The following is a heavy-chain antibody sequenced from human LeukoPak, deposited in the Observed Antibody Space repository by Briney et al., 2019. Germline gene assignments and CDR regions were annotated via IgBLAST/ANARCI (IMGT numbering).Heavy chain of an antibody. Sequence: GGSLRLSCAASGFTFNDYWMHWVRQAPGKGLEWVSSISGRSTYIYYADSVKGRFTISRDNADNSLYLQMNSLRAEDTAVYYCVREDYGSGSEAYWGQGTLVTVSS. V-gene: IGHV3-21*01. CDR1: GFTFNDYW. D-gene: IGHD3-10*01. CDR3: VREDYGSGSEAY. J-gene: IGHJ4*02. CDR2: ISGRSTYI.